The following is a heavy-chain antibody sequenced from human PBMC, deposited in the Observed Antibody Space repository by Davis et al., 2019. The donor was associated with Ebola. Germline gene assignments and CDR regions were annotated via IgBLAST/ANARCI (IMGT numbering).Heavy chain of an antibody. D-gene: IGHD4-17*01. J-gene: IGHJ4*02. CDR2: IKQDVSEK. CDR1: GFTFSSYW. CDR3: ARGYYGDYVIDY. Sequence: GGSLRLSCAASGFTFSSYWLSCVRQAPGKGLEWVANIKQDVSEKYYVDSVKGRFTISRDNAKNSLYLQMNSLRAEDTAVYYCARGYYGDYVIDYWGQGTLVTVSS. V-gene: IGHV3-7*03.